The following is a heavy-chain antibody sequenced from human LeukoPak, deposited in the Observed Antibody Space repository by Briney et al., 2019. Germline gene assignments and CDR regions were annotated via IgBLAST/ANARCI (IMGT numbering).Heavy chain of an antibody. CDR2: IYYSGST. CDR3: AKGAGGFSYYNWFDP. J-gene: IGHJ5*02. V-gene: IGHV4-59*12. CDR1: GGSISNYY. D-gene: IGHD5-18*01. Sequence: SETLSLTCTVSGGSISNYYWSWIRKPPGKGLEWIGSIYYSGSTYYNPSLKSRVTISVDTSKNQFSLKLSSVTAADTAIYYCAKGAGGFSYYNWFDPWGQGTLVTVSS.